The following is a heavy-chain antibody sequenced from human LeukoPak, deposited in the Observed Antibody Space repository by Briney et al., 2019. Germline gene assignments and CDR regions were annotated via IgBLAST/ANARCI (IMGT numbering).Heavy chain of an antibody. CDR2: ISPYNGNI. J-gene: IGHJ6*03. Sequence: ASVKVSCKASGYTFTGYCMHWVRQAPGQGLEWMGWISPYNGNINYAQKFQGRVSMTTDTSTGTAYMELRSLTSDDTAVYYCARATTVVTPGYYYYYMDVWGKGTTVTVSS. CDR1: GYTFTGYC. V-gene: IGHV1-18*04. CDR3: ARATTVVTPGYYYYYMDV. D-gene: IGHD4-23*01.